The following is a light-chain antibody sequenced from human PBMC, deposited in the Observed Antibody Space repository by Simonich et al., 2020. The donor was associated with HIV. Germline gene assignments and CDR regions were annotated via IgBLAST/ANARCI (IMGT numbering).Light chain of an antibody. V-gene: IGKV3-15*01. CDR3: QQYNNWRT. CDR1: QGVSSN. Sequence: EIVMTQSPATLSVSPGERATLSCRASQGVSSNLAWYQQKPGQAPRLLIYGASTRATGIPARFSGSGSGTDFTLTISSLQSEDFAVYYCQQYNNWRTFGQGTKVEIK. CDR2: GAS. J-gene: IGKJ1*01.